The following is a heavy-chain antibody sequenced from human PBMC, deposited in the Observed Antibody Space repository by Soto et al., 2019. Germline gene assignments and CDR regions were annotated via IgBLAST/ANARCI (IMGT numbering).Heavy chain of an antibody. CDR2: INPNSSGT. Sequence: ASVKVSCKASGYSFTGHYMHCVRQAPGQGLEWMGWINPNSSGTSYAQKFQGCVTMTRDTSISTAYMELNRLTSDDTAVYYCARHEGLGVNYYYYGLDVWGQRTTVTVSS. CDR1: GYSFTGHY. D-gene: IGHD3-10*01. CDR3: ARHEGLGVNYYYYGLDV. J-gene: IGHJ6*02. V-gene: IGHV1-2*04.